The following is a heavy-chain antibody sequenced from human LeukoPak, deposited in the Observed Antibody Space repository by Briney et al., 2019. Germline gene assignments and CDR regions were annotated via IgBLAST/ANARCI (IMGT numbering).Heavy chain of an antibody. J-gene: IGHJ4*02. CDR1: GFIFNSYW. CDR2: ISQDGNVK. CDR3: AGVLSNDIADY. V-gene: IGHV3-7*01. Sequence: GGSLRLSCAASGFIFNSYWISWVRQAPGKGLEWVANISQDGNVKYYLDSVKGRFTISRDNAKNSLFLQMNSLRAEDTALYYCAGVLSNDIADYWGQGALVTVSS. D-gene: IGHD5-12*01.